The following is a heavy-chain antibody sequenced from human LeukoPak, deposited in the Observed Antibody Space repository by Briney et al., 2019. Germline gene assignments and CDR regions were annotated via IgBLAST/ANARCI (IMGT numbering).Heavy chain of an antibody. CDR2: IWYDGSNK. V-gene: IGHV3-33*01. Sequence: GGSLRLSCAASGFTFSSYGMHWVRQAPGKGLEWVAVIWYDGSNKYYADSVKGRFTISRDNSKNTLYPQMNSLRAEDTAVYYCARDPFVVVPAAHPNGMDVWGQGTTVTVSS. CDR3: ARDPFVVVPAAHPNGMDV. D-gene: IGHD2-2*01. J-gene: IGHJ6*02. CDR1: GFTFSSYG.